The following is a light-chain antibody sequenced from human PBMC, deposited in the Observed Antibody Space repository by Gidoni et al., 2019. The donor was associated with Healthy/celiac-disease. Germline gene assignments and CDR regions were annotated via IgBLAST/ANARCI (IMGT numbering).Light chain of an antibody. V-gene: IGKV3-15*01. CDR1: QSVSSN. Sequence: EIVMTQSPATLSVSPGERATLSCRASQSVSSNLALYQQKPGQAPRLLIYGASTRATGIPARFSCSGSGTEFTLTISSLQSEDFAVYYCQQYNNWPQTFGQGTRLEIK. J-gene: IGKJ5*01. CDR3: QQYNNWPQT. CDR2: GAS.